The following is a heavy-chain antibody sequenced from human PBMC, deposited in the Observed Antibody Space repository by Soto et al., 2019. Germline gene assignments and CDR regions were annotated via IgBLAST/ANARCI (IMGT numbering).Heavy chain of an antibody. Sequence: PSETLSLTCTVSGGSVSSGSYYWSWIRQPPGKGLEWIGYMYNSGSTNYNPSLKSRVIISVDTSKNQFSLKLSSVTAADTAVYYCARVSSGWYYFDYWAREPWSPSPQ. D-gene: IGHD6-19*01. CDR1: GGSVSSGSYY. CDR2: MYNSGST. V-gene: IGHV4-61*01. CDR3: ARVSSGWYYFDY. J-gene: IGHJ4*02.